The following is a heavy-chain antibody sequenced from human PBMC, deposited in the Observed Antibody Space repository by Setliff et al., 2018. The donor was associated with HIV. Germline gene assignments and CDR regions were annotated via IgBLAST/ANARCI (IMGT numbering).Heavy chain of an antibody. D-gene: IGHD6-13*01. J-gene: IGHJ4*02. V-gene: IGHV4-59*01. CDR1: GGSISHYY. Sequence: SETLSLTCTVSGGSISHYYWNWIRQSPGKGLEWIGFISYSGSTNYNPSLKSRVIISVDTSKNQFSLKLNSVTAADTAVYYCSRGGGYSSSPSLWGQGTLVTVSS. CDR3: SRGGGYSSSPSL. CDR2: ISYSGST.